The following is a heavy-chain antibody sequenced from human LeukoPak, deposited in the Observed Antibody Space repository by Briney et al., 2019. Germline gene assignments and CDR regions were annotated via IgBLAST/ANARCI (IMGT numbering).Heavy chain of an antibody. CDR1: GFTFSNYW. D-gene: IGHD3-22*01. J-gene: IGHJ4*02. V-gene: IGHV3-74*01. CDR3: ATDAYYYDSSGYYGY. Sequence: GGSLRLSCAASGFTFSNYWMHWVRQAPGKGLVWVSRINTDGRSTSYADSVQDRFTISRDNAKNSLYLQMNSLRAEDTAVYYCATDAYYYDSSGYYGYWGQGTLVTVSS. CDR2: INTDGRST.